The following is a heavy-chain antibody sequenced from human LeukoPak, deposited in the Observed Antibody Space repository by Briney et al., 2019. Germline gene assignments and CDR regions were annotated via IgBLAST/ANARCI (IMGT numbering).Heavy chain of an antibody. J-gene: IGHJ3*01. V-gene: IGHV3-7*01. CDR2: INQDGSEK. Sequence: GRSLRLSCAASGFTFSSYAMHWVRQAPGKGLEWVGNINQDGSEKNFVDSVKGRFTISRDNAKNSLYLQLNRLRVEDTATYFCARDTTHTHYGDAFDLWGQGTLVAVSS. CDR3: ARDTTHTHYGDAFDL. CDR1: GFTFSSYA. D-gene: IGHD4-17*01.